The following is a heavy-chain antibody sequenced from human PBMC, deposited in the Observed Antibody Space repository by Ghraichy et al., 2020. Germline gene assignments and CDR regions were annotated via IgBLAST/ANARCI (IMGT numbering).Heavy chain of an antibody. D-gene: IGHD2-2*01. J-gene: IGHJ4*02. CDR1: GFTFSSYA. V-gene: IGHV3-23*01. CDR3: AKGVYCSSTSCYGGGIFDY. Sequence: GGSLRLSCAASGFTFSSYAMSWVRQAPGKGLEWVSAISGSGGSTYYADSVKGRFTISRDNSKNTLYLQMNSLRAEDTAVYYCAKGVYCSSTSCYGGGIFDYWGQGTLVTVSS. CDR2: ISGSGGST.